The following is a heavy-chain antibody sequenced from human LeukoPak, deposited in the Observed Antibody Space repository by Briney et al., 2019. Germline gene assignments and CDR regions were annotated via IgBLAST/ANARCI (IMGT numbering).Heavy chain of an antibody. Sequence: GGSLRLSCAASGFLFSDARTTWVRQAPGKGLEWVGHIKRNSHGGTADYAAPVRGRFTISRDDSQNTLYLQMNSLRSEDTAVYYCTTRLNWGQGTLVTVSS. CDR3: TTRLN. CDR1: GFLFSDAR. D-gene: IGHD2-21*02. CDR2: IKRNSHGGTA. V-gene: IGHV3-15*01. J-gene: IGHJ4*02.